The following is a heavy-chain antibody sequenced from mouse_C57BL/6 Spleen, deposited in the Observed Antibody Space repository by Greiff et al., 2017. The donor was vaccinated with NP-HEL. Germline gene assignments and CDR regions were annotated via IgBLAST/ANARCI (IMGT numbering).Heavy chain of an antibody. CDR2: IYPGDGDT. V-gene: IGHV1-82*01. CDR1: GYAFSSSW. D-gene: IGHD3-2*02. Sequence: QVQLQQSGPELVKPGASVKISCKASGYAFSSSWMNWVKQRPGKGLEWIGRIYPGDGDTNYNGKFKGKATLTADKSSSTAYMQLSSLTSEDSAVYFCARMTAQAYYAMDYWGQGTSVTVSS. CDR3: ARMTAQAYYAMDY. J-gene: IGHJ4*01.